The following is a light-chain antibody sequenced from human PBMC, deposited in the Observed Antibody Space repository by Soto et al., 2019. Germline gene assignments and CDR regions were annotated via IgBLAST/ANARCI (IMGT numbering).Light chain of an antibody. CDR3: QQRANWPPIT. CDR2: DAT. Sequence: EIVLTQSPGTLSLSPGERSTLSCRASQSLSTFLAWYQQKPGQAPRLLIYDATNRATGIPARFSGSGSGTDFTLTIKSLEPEDSAVYFCQQRANWPPITFGQGTRLEIK. CDR1: QSLSTF. V-gene: IGKV3-11*01. J-gene: IGKJ5*01.